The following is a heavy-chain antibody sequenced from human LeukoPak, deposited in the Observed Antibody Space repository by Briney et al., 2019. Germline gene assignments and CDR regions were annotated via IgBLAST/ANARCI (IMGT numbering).Heavy chain of an antibody. J-gene: IGHJ4*02. Sequence: ASVKVSCKASGYTFTNYGVNWVRQAPGQGLEWMGIINPSGGSTSYAQKFQGRVTMTRDTSTSTVYMELSSLRSEDTAVYYCARDLIRSEDYWGQGTLVTVSS. V-gene: IGHV1-46*01. CDR2: INPSGGST. CDR1: GYTFTNYG. D-gene: IGHD3-16*01. CDR3: ARDLIRSEDY.